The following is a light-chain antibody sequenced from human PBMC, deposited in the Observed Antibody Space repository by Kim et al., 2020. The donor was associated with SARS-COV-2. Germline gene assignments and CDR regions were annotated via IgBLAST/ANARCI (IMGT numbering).Light chain of an antibody. CDR2: DAT. Sequence: SPGERATLSCRASQTINNKLVWYQQKPGQAPRLLIYDATTRATGVPARFIGSGSETDFTLTISILQSEDFAVYYCQQSNDWPPLTFGQGTKVDIK. CDR1: QTINNK. J-gene: IGKJ1*01. V-gene: IGKV3-15*01. CDR3: QQSNDWPPLT.